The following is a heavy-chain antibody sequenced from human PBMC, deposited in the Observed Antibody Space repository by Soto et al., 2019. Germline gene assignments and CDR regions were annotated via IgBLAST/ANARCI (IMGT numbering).Heavy chain of an antibody. CDR3: ARATTVVTLFDY. Sequence: SETLSLTCTVSGGSISSGGSYWSWIRQHPGKGLEWIGYIYYSGSTYYNPSLKSRVTISVDTSKNQFSLKLSSVTAADTAVYYCARATTVVTLFDYWGQGTLVTVSS. CDR2: IYYSGST. CDR1: GGSISSGGSY. J-gene: IGHJ4*02. D-gene: IGHD4-17*01. V-gene: IGHV4-31*03.